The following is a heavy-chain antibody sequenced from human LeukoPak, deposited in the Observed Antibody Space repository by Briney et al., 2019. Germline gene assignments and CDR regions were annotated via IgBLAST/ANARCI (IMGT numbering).Heavy chain of an antibody. V-gene: IGHV1-2*02. CDR1: GYTFTGYY. CDR2: INPNSGGT. Sequence: ASVKVSCKASGYTFTGYYMHWVRQAPGQGLEWMGWINPNSGGTNYAQKLQGRVTMTTDTSTSTAYMELRSLRSDDTAVYYCARDESRSRNWFDPWGQGTLVTVSS. J-gene: IGHJ5*02. CDR3: ARDESRSRNWFDP.